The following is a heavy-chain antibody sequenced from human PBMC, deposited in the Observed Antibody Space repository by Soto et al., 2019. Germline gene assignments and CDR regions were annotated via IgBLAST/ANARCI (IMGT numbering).Heavy chain of an antibody. CDR1: GGSISSYY. Sequence: LSLNCTVSGGSISSYYWSWIRQPPGKGLAWIGYIYYSGSTHYNPSLKSRVTISVDTSKNQFSLKLSSVTAADPAVYYCARLTGTYYFDPWGRGTLSIVSS. CDR3: ARLTGTYYFDP. CDR2: IYYSGST. J-gene: IGHJ5*02. V-gene: IGHV4-59*01. D-gene: IGHD3-10*01.